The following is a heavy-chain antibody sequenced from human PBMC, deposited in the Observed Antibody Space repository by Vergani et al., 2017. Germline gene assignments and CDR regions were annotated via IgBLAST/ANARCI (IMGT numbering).Heavy chain of an antibody. CDR1: GGSISSYY. V-gene: IGHV4-59*01. Sequence: QVQLQESGPGLVKPSETLSLTCTVSGGSISSYYWSWIRQPPGKGLEWIGYIYYSGSTNYNPSLKSRVTISVDTSKNQFSLKLSSVTAADTAVYYCARAYITIFGVVRNFDYWGQGTLVTVSS. J-gene: IGHJ4*02. D-gene: IGHD3-3*01. CDR3: ARAYITIFGVVRNFDY. CDR2: IYYSGST.